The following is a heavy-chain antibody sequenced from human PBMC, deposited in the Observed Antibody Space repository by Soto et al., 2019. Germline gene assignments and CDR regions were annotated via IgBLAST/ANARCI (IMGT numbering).Heavy chain of an antibody. CDR3: ARVSGMVRGVRGSGYFDY. CDR2: IIPIFGTA. J-gene: IGHJ4*02. Sequence: QVQLVQSGAEVKKPGSSVKVSCKASGGTFSSYAISWVRQAPGQGLEWMGGIIPIFGTANYAQKFQGRVTITADESTSTAYMGLSSLRSEDTAVYYCARVSGMVRGVRGSGYFDYWGQGTLVTVSS. CDR1: GGTFSSYA. V-gene: IGHV1-69*12. D-gene: IGHD3-10*01.